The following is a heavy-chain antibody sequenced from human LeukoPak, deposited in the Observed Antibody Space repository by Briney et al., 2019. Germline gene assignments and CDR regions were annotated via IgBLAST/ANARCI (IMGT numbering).Heavy chain of an antibody. CDR2: ISSCGSTI. CDR3: ARGGRITMIFVS. J-gene: IGHJ4*02. Sequence: GGSLRLSCAASGFIYSSYEMNWVHRAPGKGLEWVSYISSCGSTIYYADSVKGRFTISRDNTKNSLYLQMNSLRAEDTAVYYCARGGRITMIFVSWGQGTLGTVSS. CDR1: GFIYSSYE. V-gene: IGHV3-48*03. D-gene: IGHD3-22*01.